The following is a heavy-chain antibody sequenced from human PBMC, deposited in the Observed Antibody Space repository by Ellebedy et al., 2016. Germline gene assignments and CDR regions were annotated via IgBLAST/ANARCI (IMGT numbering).Heavy chain of an antibody. CDR2: INPSGGST. CDR3: AREPRIAAAGRYVDY. CDR1: RYTFTSYY. Sequence: ASVKVSXKASRYTFTSYYMHWVRQAPGQGLEWMGIINPSGGSTSYAQKFQGRVTMTRDTSTSTVYMELSSLRSEDTAVYYCAREPRIAAAGRYVDYWGQGTLVTVSS. V-gene: IGHV1-46*01. J-gene: IGHJ4*02. D-gene: IGHD6-13*01.